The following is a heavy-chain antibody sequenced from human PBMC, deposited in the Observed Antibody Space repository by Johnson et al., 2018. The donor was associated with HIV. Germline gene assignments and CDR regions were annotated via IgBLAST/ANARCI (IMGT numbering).Heavy chain of an antibody. Sequence: VQLVESGGGVVQPGGSLRLSCAASEFTFSNHDMHWVRQTTGKGLEWVSGIAFSGNINQPESVKGRFTISRDNVKGFLYLQMNSLTAADTAVYYCVREHRADESFDLWGQGTMVTVSS. CDR3: VREHRADESFDL. CDR1: EFTFSNHD. D-gene: IGHD1-14*01. V-gene: IGHV3-13*01. CDR2: IAFSGNI. J-gene: IGHJ3*01.